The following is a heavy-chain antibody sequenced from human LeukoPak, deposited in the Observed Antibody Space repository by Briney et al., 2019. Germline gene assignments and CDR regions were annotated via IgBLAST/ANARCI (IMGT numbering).Heavy chain of an antibody. D-gene: IGHD6-19*01. Sequence: SQTLSLTCAVSGGSISSGGYSWSWIRQPPGKGLEWIGYIYHSGSTYYNPSLKSRVTISVDRSKNQFSLKLSSVTAADTAVYYCAYSSGWYSLRFDPWGQGTLVTVSS. CDR2: IYHSGST. CDR3: AYSSGWYSLRFDP. V-gene: IGHV4-30-2*01. J-gene: IGHJ5*02. CDR1: GGSISSGGYS.